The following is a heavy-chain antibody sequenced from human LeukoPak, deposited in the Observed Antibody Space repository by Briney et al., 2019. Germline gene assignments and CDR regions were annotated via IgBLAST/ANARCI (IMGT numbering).Heavy chain of an antibody. CDR3: ATPLAYYYGSGGGLDC. V-gene: IGHV1-24*01. J-gene: IGHJ4*02. D-gene: IGHD3-10*01. CDR1: GYTLTELS. CDR2: FDPEDGET. Sequence: GASVKVSCKVSGYTLTELSMHWVRQAPGKGLEWMGGFDPEDGETIYAQKFQGRVTMTEDTSTDTAYMELSSLRSEDTAVYYCATPLAYYYGSGGGLDCWGQGTLVTVSS.